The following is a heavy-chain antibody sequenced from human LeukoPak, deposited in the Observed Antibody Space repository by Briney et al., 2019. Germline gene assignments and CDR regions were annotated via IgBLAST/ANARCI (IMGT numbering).Heavy chain of an antibody. CDR3: AKDRYCGRTSCSGGLDS. CDR2: ISWNSVNI. CDR1: GFTFGDFA. J-gene: IGHJ4*02. V-gene: IGHV3-9*01. D-gene: IGHD2-2*01. Sequence: PGRSLRLSCAASGFTFGDFAMHWVRQVPGKGLEWVSVISWNSVNIGYADSVKGRFTISRDNAESSLYLQMNSLRPEDTALYYCAKDRYCGRTSCSGGLDSWGRGTLVTVSS.